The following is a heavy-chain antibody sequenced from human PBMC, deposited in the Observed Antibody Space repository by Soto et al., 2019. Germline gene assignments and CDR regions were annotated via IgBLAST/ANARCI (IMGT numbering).Heavy chain of an antibody. CDR3: ARDYDGGVDF. CDR1: GFTFSNYD. V-gene: IGHV3-23*01. D-gene: IGHD3-3*01. J-gene: IGHJ4*02. Sequence: GGSLRLSCVVSGFTFSNYDMNWVRQAPGKGLEWVSIITPNGAGTYHADSVKGRFTISRDNAKNSLYLQMNRLRVEDTAIYYCARDYDGGVDFRGQGTLVTVSS. CDR2: ITPNGAGT.